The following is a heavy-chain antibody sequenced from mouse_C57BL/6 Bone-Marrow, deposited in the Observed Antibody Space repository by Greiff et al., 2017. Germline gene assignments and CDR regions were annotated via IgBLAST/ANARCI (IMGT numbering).Heavy chain of an antibody. CDR3: ARWYYGSKDY. CDR1: GYTFTSYW. CDR2: IDPSDSYT. D-gene: IGHD1-1*01. J-gene: IGHJ2*01. Sequence: QVQLQQSGAELVMPGASVKLSCKASGYTFTSYWMHWVKQRPGQGLEWIGEIDPSDSYTNYNQTFKGKSTLPVDKSSSTAYMQLSSLTSEDAAVYYCARWYYGSKDYWGQGTTLTVSS. V-gene: IGHV1-69*01.